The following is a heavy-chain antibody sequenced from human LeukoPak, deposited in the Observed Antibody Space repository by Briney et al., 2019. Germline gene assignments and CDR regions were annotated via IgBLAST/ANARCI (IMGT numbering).Heavy chain of an antibody. CDR2: INTDGSST. J-gene: IGHJ4*02. CDR1: GFTLSSYW. D-gene: IGHD2-15*01. Sequence: QTGGSLRLSCSASGFTLSSYWMHWVRQAPGKGLVWVSRINTDGSSTNYADSVKGRFTVSRDNAKNTLYLQMNSLRAEDTAVYYCAKDQRLHANDYWGQGTLVTVSS. V-gene: IGHV3-74*01. CDR3: AKDQRLHANDY.